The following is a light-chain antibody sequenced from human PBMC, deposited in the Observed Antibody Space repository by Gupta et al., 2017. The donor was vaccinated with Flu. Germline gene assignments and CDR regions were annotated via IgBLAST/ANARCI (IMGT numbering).Light chain of an antibody. Sequence: DIQMTQSPSSLSASIGDRVTSTCRASQSVRSYLNWYQLKPGRAPKLLIYAASSLHNGVPSRFSGSGAGTEFTLTIISLQPDDFSTYYCQQSYDALSLTFGGGTKVDIK. CDR3: QQSYDALSLT. CDR2: AAS. J-gene: IGKJ4*01. CDR1: QSVRSY. V-gene: IGKV1-39*01.